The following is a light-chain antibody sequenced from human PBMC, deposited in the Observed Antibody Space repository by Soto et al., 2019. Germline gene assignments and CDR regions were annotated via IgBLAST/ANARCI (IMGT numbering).Light chain of an antibody. CDR3: SSYSSGGTFV. CDR1: SSDVGGYNY. Sequence: QSALAQPASVSGSPGQSIAISCTGTSSDVGGYNYVSWHQQHPGKAPKVLISVVSNRPSGVSNRFSGSKSGNTASLTISGLQAEDEADYYCSSYSSGGTFVVGSGSKGTVL. V-gene: IGLV2-14*01. CDR2: VVS. J-gene: IGLJ1*01.